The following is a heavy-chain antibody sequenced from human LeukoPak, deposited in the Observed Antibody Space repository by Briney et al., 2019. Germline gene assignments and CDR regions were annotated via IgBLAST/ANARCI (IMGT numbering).Heavy chain of an antibody. Sequence: GGSLSHSCAASGFTFSSYSMNWVRQAPGKGLEWISHISSGTIAYTDSVKGRFTISRDIGKNSLYLQMNSLRAEDTAVYYCARDFVDSFDYWGQGCLVTVSS. V-gene: IGHV3-48*01. CDR2: ISSGTI. J-gene: IGHJ4*02. CDR1: GFTFSSYS. CDR3: ARDFVDSFDY. D-gene: IGHD5-12*01.